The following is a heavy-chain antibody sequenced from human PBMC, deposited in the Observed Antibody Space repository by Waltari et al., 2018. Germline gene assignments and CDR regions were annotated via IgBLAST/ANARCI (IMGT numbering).Heavy chain of an antibody. CDR2: IYYRGST. D-gene: IGHD6-6*01. CDR3: ARLSGTEQLGLYPGY. V-gene: IGHV4-31*03. J-gene: IGHJ4*02. Sequence: QVQLQESGPGLVKPSQTLSLTCTVSGGSISSGGYYWSWIRQHPGKGLEWIGDIYYRGSTYYNPSLKSRVTISVDTSKNQFALKLSSVTAADTAVYYCARLSGTEQLGLYPGYWGQGTLVTVSS. CDR1: GGSISSGGYY.